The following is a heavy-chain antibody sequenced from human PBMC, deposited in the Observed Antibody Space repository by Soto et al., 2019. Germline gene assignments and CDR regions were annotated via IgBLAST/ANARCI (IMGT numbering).Heavy chain of an antibody. J-gene: IGHJ3*02. CDR1: GGSISSYY. CDR3: SRERRSVYGSWSNDAFDI. Sequence: SETLSLTCTVSGGSISSYYWSWIRQPPGKGLEWIGYIYYSGSTNYNPSLKSRVTISVDTSKNQFSLKLSSVTAADTAVYYCSRERRSVYGSWSNDAFDIWGQATMVTVPS. CDR2: IYYSGST. D-gene: IGHD1-26*01. V-gene: IGHV4-59*01.